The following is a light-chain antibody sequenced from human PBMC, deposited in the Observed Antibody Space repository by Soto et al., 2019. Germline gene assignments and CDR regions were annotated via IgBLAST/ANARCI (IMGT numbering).Light chain of an antibody. V-gene: IGLV4-69*01. J-gene: IGLJ2*01. CDR1: SGHSNYA. Sequence: QPVLTQSPSASASLGASVKLTCTLSSGHSNYAIAWHQQQSEKGPRYLMKLNSDGSHSKGDGIPDRFSGSSSGAERYLTISSLQSEAEAYYYCQTWGSGIVVFGGGTKLTVL. CDR2: LNSDGSH. CDR3: QTWGSGIVV.